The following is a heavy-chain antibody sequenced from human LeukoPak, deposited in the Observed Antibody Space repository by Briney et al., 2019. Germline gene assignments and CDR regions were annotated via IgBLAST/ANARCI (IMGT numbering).Heavy chain of an antibody. J-gene: IGHJ5*02. CDR3: ARRIAPYYDFWSGYNWFDP. D-gene: IGHD3-3*01. V-gene: IGHV4-30-4*01. Sequence: SETLSLTCTVSGGSISSGDYYWSWIRQPPGKGLEWIGDIYYSGSTYYNPSLKSRVTISVDTSKNQFSLKLSSVTAADTAVYYCARRIAPYYDFWSGYNWFDPWGQGTLVTVSS. CDR2: IYYSGST. CDR1: GGSISSGDYY.